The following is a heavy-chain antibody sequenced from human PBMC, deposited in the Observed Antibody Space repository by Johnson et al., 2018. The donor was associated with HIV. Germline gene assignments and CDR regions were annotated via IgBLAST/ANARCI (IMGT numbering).Heavy chain of an antibody. CDR3: ARGNGGNSGGAFDI. CDR1: GFTFSSYD. D-gene: IGHD4-23*01. J-gene: IGHJ3*02. Sequence: VQLVESWGGLVQPGGSLRLSCAASGFTFSSYDMHWVRQATGKGLEWVSAIGTAGDTYYPGSVKGRFTISRENAKNSLYLQMNSLRAGDTAVYYCARGNGGNSGGAFDIWGQGTMVTVSS. CDR2: IGTAGDT. V-gene: IGHV3-13*01.